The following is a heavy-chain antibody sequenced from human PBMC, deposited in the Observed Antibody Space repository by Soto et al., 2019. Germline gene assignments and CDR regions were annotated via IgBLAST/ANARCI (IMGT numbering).Heavy chain of an antibody. CDR3: AQTLGLAVAGPGRFDL. J-gene: IGHJ2*01. Sequence: QVQLVQSGAEVKKPGSSVKVSCKASGGTFSKYAISWVRQAPGQGLEWMGGITPFFGTANYAQKFQGRVTITADESMSTAYRELSRLRSEDTAVYYCAQTLGLAVAGPGRFDLWGRGTLVTVSS. CDR1: GGTFSKYA. V-gene: IGHV1-69*12. D-gene: IGHD6-19*01. CDR2: ITPFFGTA.